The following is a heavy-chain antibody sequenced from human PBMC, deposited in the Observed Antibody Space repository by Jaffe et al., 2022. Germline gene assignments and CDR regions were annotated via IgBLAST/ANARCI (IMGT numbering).Heavy chain of an antibody. J-gene: IGHJ3*02. D-gene: IGHD6-6*01. CDR2: INPNSGGT. CDR1: GYTFTGYY. CDR3: ARVRTIIAARLPVGNSKDAFDI. Sequence: QVQLVQSGAEVKKPGASVKVSCKASGYTFTGYYMHWVRQAPGQGLEWMGRINPNSGGTNYAQKFQGRVTMTRDTSISTAYMELSRLRSDDTAVYYCARVRTIIAARLPVGNSKDAFDIWGQGTMVTVSS. V-gene: IGHV1-2*06.